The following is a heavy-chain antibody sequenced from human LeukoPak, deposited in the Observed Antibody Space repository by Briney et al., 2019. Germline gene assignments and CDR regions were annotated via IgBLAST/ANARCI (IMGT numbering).Heavy chain of an antibody. CDR3: ARDNSVEDTAWWFDP. Sequence: ASVKVSCKASGYTFTSYYMHWVRQAPGQGLEWMGIINPRGGITSYAQKFQGRVTMTRDMSTSTDYMELSSLRSEDTAVYYCARDNSVEDTAWWFDPWGQGTLVTVSS. CDR2: INPRGGIT. CDR1: GYTFTSYY. J-gene: IGHJ5*02. V-gene: IGHV1-46*01. D-gene: IGHD4-23*01.